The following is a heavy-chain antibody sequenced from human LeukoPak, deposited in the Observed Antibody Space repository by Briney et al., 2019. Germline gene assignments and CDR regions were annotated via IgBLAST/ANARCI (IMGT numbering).Heavy chain of an antibody. CDR1: GGSISSSTYY. V-gene: IGHV4-39*07. D-gene: IGHD3-10*01. CDR3: ARLRGGPAEVDY. J-gene: IGHJ4*02. Sequence: PSETLSLTCTVSGGSISSSTYYCVWIRQPPGKGLEWIGSIYHSGSTYYNPSLKSRVTISVDTSKNQFSLKLSSVTAADTAVYYCARLRGGPAEVDYWGQGTLVTVSS. CDR2: IYHSGST.